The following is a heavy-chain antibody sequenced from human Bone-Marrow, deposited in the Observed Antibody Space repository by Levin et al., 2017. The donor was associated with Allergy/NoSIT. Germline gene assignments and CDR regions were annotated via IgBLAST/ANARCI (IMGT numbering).Heavy chain of an antibody. J-gene: IGHJ4*02. CDR3: AKRVFTHDYSGNFVLDH. D-gene: IGHD4-23*01. CDR2: INPSGSDT. Sequence: GGSLRLSCAASGFTFSNYVMTWVRQSPGKGPEWVSSINPSGSDTYYADSVKGRFTISRDNSKNTLYLQMSSLRAEDTALYYCAKRVFTHDYSGNFVLDHWGQGTLVTVSS. V-gene: IGHV3-23*01. CDR1: GFTFSNYV.